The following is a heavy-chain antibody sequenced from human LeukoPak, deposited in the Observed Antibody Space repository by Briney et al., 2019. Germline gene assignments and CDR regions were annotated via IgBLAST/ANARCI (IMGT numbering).Heavy chain of an antibody. CDR1: GGSISSGGYY. D-gene: IGHD3-22*01. Sequence: SETLSLTCTVSGGSISSGGYYWSWIRQHPGKGLEWIGYIYYSGSTYYNPSLKSRVTISVDTSKNQFSLKLSSVTAADTAVYYCAREIRTYYYDSSGSEEGWGQGTLVTVSS. CDR2: IYYSGST. CDR3: AREIRTYYYDSSGSEEG. J-gene: IGHJ4*02. V-gene: IGHV4-31*03.